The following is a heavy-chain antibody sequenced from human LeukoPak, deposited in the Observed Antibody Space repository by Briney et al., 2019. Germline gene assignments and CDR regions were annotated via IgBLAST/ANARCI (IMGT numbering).Heavy chain of an antibody. D-gene: IGHD2-2*02. J-gene: IGHJ5*02. V-gene: IGHV3-23*01. CDR3: AKSQPSAISWFDP. CDR1: GFTFSNYA. CDR2: ISSSAASI. Sequence: GGSLRLSCAASGFTFSNYAMNWVRQAPGKGLEWVSAISSSAASIYYAESVKGRFTISRDNYKNRLWLQMNSLRDEDTAVYYCAKSQPSAISWFDPWGQGTLVTVSS.